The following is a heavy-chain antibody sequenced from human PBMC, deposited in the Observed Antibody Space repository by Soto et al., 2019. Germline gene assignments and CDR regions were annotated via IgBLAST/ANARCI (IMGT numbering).Heavy chain of an antibody. CDR3: ARAITMVREKRGGYYYYYMDV. V-gene: IGHV1-3*01. D-gene: IGHD3-10*01. Sequence: GASVKVSCKASGYTFTSYAMHWVRQAPGQRLEWMGWINAGNGNTKYSQKFQGRVTITRDTSASTAYMELSSLRSEDTAVYYCARAITMVREKRGGYYYYYMDVWGKGTTVTVSS. CDR1: GYTFTSYA. J-gene: IGHJ6*03. CDR2: INAGNGNT.